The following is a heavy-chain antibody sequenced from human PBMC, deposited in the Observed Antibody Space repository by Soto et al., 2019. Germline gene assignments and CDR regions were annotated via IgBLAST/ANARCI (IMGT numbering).Heavy chain of an antibody. CDR2: IIPIFGTA. D-gene: IGHD2-15*01. CDR3: AHGCSGGSCLKGFDY. CDR1: VGTFSSYA. Sequence: SLNRSCKAYVGTFSSYAISWVRQEPGQGLEWMGGIIPIFGTANYAQKFQGRVTITADESTSTAYMELSSLRSEDTAVYYCAHGCSGGSCLKGFDYWGQGTLVTVSS. V-gene: IGHV1-69*13. J-gene: IGHJ4*02.